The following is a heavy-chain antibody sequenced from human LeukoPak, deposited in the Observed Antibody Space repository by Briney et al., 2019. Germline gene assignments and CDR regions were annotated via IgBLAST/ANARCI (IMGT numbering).Heavy chain of an antibody. CDR3: AREPVDTAMAAFDY. J-gene: IGHJ4*02. D-gene: IGHD5-18*01. V-gene: IGHV3-30*02. CDR2: IRYDGSNK. Sequence: GGCLRLSCAASGFTFSSYGMHWVRQAPGKGLEWVAFIRYDGSNKYYADSVKGRFTISRDNSKNTLYLQMNSLRAEDTAVYYCAREPVDTAMAAFDYWGQGTLVTVSS. CDR1: GFTFSSYG.